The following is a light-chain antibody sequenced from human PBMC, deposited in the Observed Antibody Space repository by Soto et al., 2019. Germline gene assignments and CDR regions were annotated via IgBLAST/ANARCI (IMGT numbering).Light chain of an antibody. CDR1: SDDVGAFNY. J-gene: IGLJ1*01. CDR2: EVS. Sequence: QSALTQPASVSGSPGQSITISCTGTSDDVGAFNYVSWYQQHPGKAPKLMIFEVSRRPSRVSNRFSGSKSGNTASLTISGPQAEDEADYYCTSYASSVNYVFGTGTKVTVL. CDR3: TSYASSVNYV. V-gene: IGLV2-14*01.